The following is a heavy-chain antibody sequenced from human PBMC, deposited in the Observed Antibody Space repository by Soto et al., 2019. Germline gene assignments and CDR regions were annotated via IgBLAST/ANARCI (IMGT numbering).Heavy chain of an antibody. CDR3: ARGVRYCSRTNGPDCFDS. CDR2: IYWDDDK. CDR1: GFSLSTSGVG. V-gene: IGHV2-5*02. J-gene: IGHJ5*01. Sequence: QITLKESGPTLVKPTQTLTLTCTFSGFSLSTSGVGVGWIRQPPGKALEWLALIYWDDDKRYSPSLNNRLTLTKDTAKNQVVLTITNVDPLDTATYYCARGVRYCSRTNGPDCFDSWGQGTLVTVSS. D-gene: IGHD2-2*01.